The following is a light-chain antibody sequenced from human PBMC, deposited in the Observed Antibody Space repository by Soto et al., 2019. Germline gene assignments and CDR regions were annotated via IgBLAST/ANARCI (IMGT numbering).Light chain of an antibody. Sequence: DIQMTQSPSSLSASVGDRVTITCRASQSISSHLNWYQQKPGKAPKLLIYGASSLQSGVPSRFSGSGSGTYFTLTISSLQPGDFATYYCQQSYTTLWTFGQGTKVEIK. V-gene: IGKV1-39*01. CDR1: QSISSH. CDR3: QQSYTTLWT. J-gene: IGKJ1*01. CDR2: GAS.